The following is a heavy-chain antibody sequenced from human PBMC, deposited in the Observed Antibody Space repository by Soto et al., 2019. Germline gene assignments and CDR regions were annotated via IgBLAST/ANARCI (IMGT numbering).Heavy chain of an antibody. V-gene: IGHV4-59*01. CDR3: ARGFPTGGYHNGNWFDP. CDR1: GDSIRAYS. D-gene: IGHD1-26*01. Sequence: SETLSLTCTVSGDSIRAYSWSWVRQPPGKGLEWIGNIHYNGNTKYNPSLKSRVTMSLDTSKNQFSLRLISVTAADTAKYFCARGFPTGGYHNGNWFDPWGQGTLVTVSS. J-gene: IGHJ5*02. CDR2: IHYNGNT.